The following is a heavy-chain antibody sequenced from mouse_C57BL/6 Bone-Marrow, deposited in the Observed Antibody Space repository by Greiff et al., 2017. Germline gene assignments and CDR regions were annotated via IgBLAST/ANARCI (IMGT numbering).Heavy chain of an antibody. V-gene: IGHV1-81*01. CDR3: ARVVRRYFDY. Sequence: ESGAELARPGASVKLSCKASGYTFTSYGISWVKQRTGQGLEWIGEIYPRSGNTYYNEKFKGKATLTADKSSSTAYMELRSLTSEDSAVYFCARVVRRYFDYWGQGTTLTVSS. J-gene: IGHJ2*01. CDR1: GYTFTSYG. CDR2: IYPRSGNT. D-gene: IGHD1-1*01.